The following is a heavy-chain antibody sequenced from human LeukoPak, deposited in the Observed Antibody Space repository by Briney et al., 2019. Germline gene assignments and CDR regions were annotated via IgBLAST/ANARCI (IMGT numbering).Heavy chain of an antibody. CDR2: ISSSSSTI. CDR1: GFTFSSYS. Sequence: GGSLRLSCAASGFTFSSYSMNWVRQAPGQELEWVSYISSSSSTIYYADSVKGRFTIPRDNAKNSLYLQMNSLRAEDAAVYYCARRRDAYNVFDYWGQGTLVTVSP. D-gene: IGHD5-24*01. J-gene: IGHJ4*02. V-gene: IGHV3-48*01. CDR3: ARRRDAYNVFDY.